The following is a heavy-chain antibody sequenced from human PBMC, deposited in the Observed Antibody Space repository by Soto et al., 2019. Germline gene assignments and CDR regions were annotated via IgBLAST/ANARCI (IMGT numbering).Heavy chain of an antibody. J-gene: IGHJ4*01. D-gene: IGHD6-13*01. V-gene: IGHV3-73*01. CDR3: SRLEFSSTWYGLKY. Sequence: PGGSLRLSCAASGFTFSDSAIHWVRLASGKGLEWVGRIKSKAENYATAYAASVKGRFTISRDDSQNTAYLQMDSLKTEDAAVYYCSRLEFSSTWYGLKYWGHGTLVTVSS. CDR1: GFTFSDSA. CDR2: IKSKAENYAT.